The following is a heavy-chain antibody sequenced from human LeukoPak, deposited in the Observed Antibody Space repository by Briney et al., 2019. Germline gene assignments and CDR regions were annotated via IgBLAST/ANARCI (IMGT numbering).Heavy chain of an antibody. CDR3: AGTYRSGWNPFDY. D-gene: IGHD6-19*01. Sequence: PSETLCLTCTVSGGSISSYYWSWIRQPPGKGLEWIGYIYYSGSTNYNPSLKSRVTISVDTSKNQFSLKLSSVTAADTAVYYCAGTYRSGWNPFDYWGQGTLVTVSS. V-gene: IGHV4-59*08. J-gene: IGHJ4*02. CDR1: GGSISSYY. CDR2: IYYSGST.